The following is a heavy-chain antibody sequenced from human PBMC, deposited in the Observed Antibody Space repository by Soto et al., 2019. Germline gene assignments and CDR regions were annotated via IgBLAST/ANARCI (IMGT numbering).Heavy chain of an antibody. J-gene: IGHJ3*02. D-gene: IGHD3-10*01. V-gene: IGHV3-23*01. CDR3: AKRPTSTGFGDPFDI. CDR2: ISSSGGNT. CDR1: GFTFSTYA. Sequence: SGGGLRLSCAASGFTFSTYAMSWGRQAPGKGLEWVSTISSSGGNTYYTDSVKGRFTISRDNSKNTLYLQMNSLRAEDTAIYYCAKRPTSTGFGDPFDIWGQGTMVTVSS.